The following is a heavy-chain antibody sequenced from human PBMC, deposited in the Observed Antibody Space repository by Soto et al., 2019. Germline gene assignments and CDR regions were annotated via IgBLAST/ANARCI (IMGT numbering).Heavy chain of an antibody. J-gene: IGHJ4*02. CDR2: FRSGGDDDTT. Sequence: GSLRLSCAASGFTFSSYSMSWVRQAPGKGLEWVSGFRSGGDDDTTYYADSVRGRFTISRDNSKNTLFLQMNSLRAEDTAIYYCAKKVNSGSGSQFFDYWGQGTLVTVSS. D-gene: IGHD3-10*01. V-gene: IGHV3-23*01. CDR1: GFTFSSYS. CDR3: AKKVNSGSGSQFFDY.